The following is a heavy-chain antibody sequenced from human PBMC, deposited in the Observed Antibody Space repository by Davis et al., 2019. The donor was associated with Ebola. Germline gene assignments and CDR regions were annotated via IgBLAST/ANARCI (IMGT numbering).Heavy chain of an antibody. V-gene: IGHV3-30*02. CDR1: GFTFSSYG. Sequence: GESLKISCAASGFTFSSYGMYWVRQAPGKGLDWVASIRYDGGDKHYAASVKGRFTISRDSSKNTLDLQMNSLRAEDTALYSCTKGDRDYSSSPFDYWGQGTLVTVSS. J-gene: IGHJ4*02. D-gene: IGHD3-22*01. CDR2: IRYDGGDK. CDR3: TKGDRDYSSSPFDY.